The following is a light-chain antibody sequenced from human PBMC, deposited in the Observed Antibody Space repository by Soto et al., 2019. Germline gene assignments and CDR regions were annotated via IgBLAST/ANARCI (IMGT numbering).Light chain of an antibody. CDR3: CSYAGSYV. V-gene: IGLV2-11*01. J-gene: IGLJ1*01. CDR2: DVS. Sequence: QSALTQPRSVSGSPGQSVTISCTGTSSDVGGYNYVSWYQQHPGKAPKLMIYDVSKRPSGVPDRFSGSKYGNTASLTISGLQAEDEAEYYCCSYAGSYVFGTGTKVTVL. CDR1: SSDVGGYNY.